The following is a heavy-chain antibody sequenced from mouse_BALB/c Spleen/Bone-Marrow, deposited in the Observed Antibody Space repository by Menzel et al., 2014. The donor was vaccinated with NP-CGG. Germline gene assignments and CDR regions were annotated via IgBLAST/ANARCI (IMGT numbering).Heavy chain of an antibody. J-gene: IGHJ4*01. Sequence: LVESGAEIVRPGALVKLSCKASGFNIKDYYMQWVKQRPEQGLEWIGWIDPENGNTIYDPKFQGKVSITADTSSNTAYLQLSSLTSEDTAVYYCARGDGYAMDYWGQGTSVTVSS. CDR3: ARGDGYAMDY. CDR2: IDPENGNT. V-gene: IGHV14-1*02. CDR1: GFNIKDYY.